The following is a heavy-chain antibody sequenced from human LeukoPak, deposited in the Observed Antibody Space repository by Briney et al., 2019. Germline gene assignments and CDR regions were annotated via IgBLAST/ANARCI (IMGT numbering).Heavy chain of an antibody. CDR1: GGSISSGDYH. J-gene: IGHJ4*02. D-gene: IGHD1-20*01. CDR2: IYYSGSA. V-gene: IGHV4-30-4*01. Sequence: PSETLSLTCTVSGGSISSGDYHWSWIRQPPGKGLEWIGYIYYSGSAYYNPSLKSRVTISVDTSKNQFSLKLSSVTAADTAVYYCARGITGTTWNDYWGQGTLVTVSS. CDR3: ARGITGTTWNDY.